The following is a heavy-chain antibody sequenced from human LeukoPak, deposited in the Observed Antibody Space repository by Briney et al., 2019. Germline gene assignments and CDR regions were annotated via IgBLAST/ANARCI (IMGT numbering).Heavy chain of an antibody. CDR3: ATTYYYYYMDV. CDR2: ISSSSSTI. V-gene: IGHV3-48*03. CDR1: TFTFSTYH. Sequence: GGSLRLSCAASTFTFSTYHMNWVRQAPAPGLEWLSYISSSSSTIYYADSVRGRFTISRDNAKNSLYLQMNSLRAEDTAVYYCATTYYYYYMDVWGKGTTVTVSS. J-gene: IGHJ6*03.